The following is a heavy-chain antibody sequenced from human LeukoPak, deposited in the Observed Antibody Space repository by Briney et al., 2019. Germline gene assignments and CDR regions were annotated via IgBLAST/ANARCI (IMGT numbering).Heavy chain of an antibody. CDR1: GYTFTSYD. J-gene: IGHJ6*03. V-gene: IGHV1-8*01. CDR2: MNPNSGNT. D-gene: IGHD3-10*01. Sequence: ASVKVSCKASGYTFTSYDINWVRQATGQGLEWMGWMNPNSGNTGYAQKFQGRVTMTRNTSISTAYMELSSLRSEDTAVYYCARVDRALLWFRELLSYYYYMDVWGKGTTVTVSS. CDR3: ARVDRALLWFRELLSYYYYMDV.